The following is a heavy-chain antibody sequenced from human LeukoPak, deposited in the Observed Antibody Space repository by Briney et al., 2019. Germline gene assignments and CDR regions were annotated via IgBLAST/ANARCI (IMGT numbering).Heavy chain of an antibody. V-gene: IGHV3-74*01. D-gene: IGHD3-16*01. CDR2: IDSDGIII. CDR3: ARGGGSYGDS. J-gene: IGHJ4*02. Sequence: TGGSLRLPCAASGFTFSGYWMFWVRQAPGKGLVWVSRIDSDGIIISSADSVKGRFTISRDNAKNTLYLQMNSLRAEDTAVYYCARGGGSYGDSWGQGTLVTVSS. CDR1: GFTFSGYW.